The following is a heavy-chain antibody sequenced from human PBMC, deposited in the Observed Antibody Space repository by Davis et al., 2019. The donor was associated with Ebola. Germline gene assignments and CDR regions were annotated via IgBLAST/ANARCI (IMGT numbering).Heavy chain of an antibody. J-gene: IGHJ4*02. D-gene: IGHD1-26*01. Sequence: GSSLRPPFQPPDLTSISYAMPRTRLAPVKGQEWVAVISYDGSNKYYADSVKGRFTISRDNSKNTLYLQMNSLRAEDTAVYYCARDSVVGFDYWGQGNLVTVS. CDR2: ISYDGSNK. CDR3: ARDSVVGFDY. V-gene: IGHV3-30-3*01. CDR1: DLTSISYA.